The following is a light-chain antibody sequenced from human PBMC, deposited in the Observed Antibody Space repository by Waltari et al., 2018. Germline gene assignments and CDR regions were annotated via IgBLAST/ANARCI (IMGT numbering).Light chain of an antibody. V-gene: IGLV7-46*01. Sequence: QAVVTQEPSLTVSPGGTVTLTCDSSTGAVTHDHYPYWFQQKPGQAPRKLIYDTTKKYSWTPARFSGSLLGGKAALTLSGAQPEDEAEYYCLLAYGDAQVFGTGTKVTVL. CDR1: TGAVTHDHY. CDR3: LLAYGDAQV. CDR2: DTT. J-gene: IGLJ1*01.